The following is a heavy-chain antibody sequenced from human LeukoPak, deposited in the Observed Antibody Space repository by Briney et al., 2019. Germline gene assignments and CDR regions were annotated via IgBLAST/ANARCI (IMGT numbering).Heavy chain of an antibody. J-gene: IGHJ6*04. CDR3: AELGITMIGGV. CDR2: INSDGSTT. Sequence: GGSLRLSCAASGFTFSSSWMHWVRQAPGKGLVWVSRINSDGSTTNYADSVKGRFTISRDNAKNTLYLQMNSLRAEDTAVYYCAELGITMIGGVWGKGTTVTISS. CDR1: GFTFSSSW. D-gene: IGHD3-10*02. V-gene: IGHV3-74*01.